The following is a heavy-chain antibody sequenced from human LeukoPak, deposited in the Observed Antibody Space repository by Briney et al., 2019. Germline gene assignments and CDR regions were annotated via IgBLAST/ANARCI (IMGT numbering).Heavy chain of an antibody. CDR3: ARYCSGGSCYSGYYYYGMDV. J-gene: IGHJ6*02. CDR1: GGSIGTYS. Sequence: SETLSLTCTVSGGSIGTYSWNWIRQPPGKGLEWIGYIYYSGSTYYNPSLKSRVTISVDTSKNQFSLKLSSVTAADTAVYYCARYCSGGSCYSGYYYYGMDVWGQGTTVTVSS. D-gene: IGHD2-15*01. V-gene: IGHV4-59*12. CDR2: IYYSGST.